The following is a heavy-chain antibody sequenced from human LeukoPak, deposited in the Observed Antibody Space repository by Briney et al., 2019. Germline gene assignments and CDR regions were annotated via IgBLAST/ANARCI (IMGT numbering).Heavy chain of an antibody. J-gene: IGHJ6*03. V-gene: IGHV1-18*01. D-gene: IGHD3-3*01. CDR2: ISAYNGNT. CDR1: GYTFTSYG. Sequence: ASVKVSCKASGYTFTSYGISWVRQAPGQGLEWMGWISAYNGNTNYAQKLQGRVTMTTDTSTSTAYMEPRSLRSDDTAVYYCARDRRLTIFGVVTPYYYYMDVWGKGTTVTVSS. CDR3: ARDRRLTIFGVVTPYYYYMDV.